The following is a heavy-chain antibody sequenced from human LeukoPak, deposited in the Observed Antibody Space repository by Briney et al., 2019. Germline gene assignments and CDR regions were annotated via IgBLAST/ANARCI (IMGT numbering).Heavy chain of an antibody. CDR3: AGTKGLGYSSSPEAFDI. CDR1: GYSFTSYW. CDR2: IYPGDSDT. V-gene: IGHV5-51*01. D-gene: IGHD6-6*01. Sequence: GESLKISCKGSGYSFTSYWIGWVRQMPGKGLEWMGIIYPGDSDTRYSPSFQGQVTISADKSISTAYLQWSSLKASDTAMYYCAGTKGLGYSSSPEAFDIWGQGTMVTVSS. J-gene: IGHJ3*02.